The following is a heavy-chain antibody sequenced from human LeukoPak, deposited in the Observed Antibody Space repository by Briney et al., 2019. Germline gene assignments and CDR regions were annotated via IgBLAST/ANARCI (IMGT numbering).Heavy chain of an antibody. CDR2: ISYDGSNK. CDR3: AREGWYDSSGSKYYYYYYGMDV. V-gene: IGHV3-30-3*01. Sequence: GGSLRLSCAASGFTFSSYAMHWVRQAPGKGLEGVAVISYDGSNKYYADSVKGRFTISRDNSKNTLYLQMNSLRAEDTAVYYCAREGWYDSSGSKYYYYYYGMDVWGQGTTVTVSS. D-gene: IGHD3-22*01. CDR1: GFTFSSYA. J-gene: IGHJ6*02.